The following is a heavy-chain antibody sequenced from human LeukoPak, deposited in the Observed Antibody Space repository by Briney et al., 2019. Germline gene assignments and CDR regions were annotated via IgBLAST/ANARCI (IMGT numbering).Heavy chain of an antibody. V-gene: IGHV4-34*01. D-gene: IGHD3-22*01. Sequence: SETLSLTCAVSGGSISSGGYSWSWIRQPPGKGLEWIGEINHSGSTNYNPSLKSRVTISVDTSKNQFSLKLSSVTAADTAVYYCARGPRYYDSSGYGPRFDYWGQGTLVTVSS. CDR2: INHSGST. J-gene: IGHJ4*02. CDR3: ARGPRYYDSSGYGPRFDY. CDR1: GGSISSGGYS.